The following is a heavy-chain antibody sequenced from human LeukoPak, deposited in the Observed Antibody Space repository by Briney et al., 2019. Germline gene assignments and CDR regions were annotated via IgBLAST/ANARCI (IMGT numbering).Heavy chain of an antibody. CDR1: VFSLSTSGVG. V-gene: IGHV2-5*01. J-gene: IGHJ5*02. CDR3: AHNGLYH. D-gene: IGHD2-15*01. Sequence: SGPTRVNPTQTLTLTCTFSVFSLSTSGVGVAWIRQSPGQALEWLAVIYWNDDQRYSPSLKSRLTITKDTSKNQVVLTMTNMDPADTATYHCAHNGLYHWGQGTLVTVSS. CDR2: IYWNDDQ.